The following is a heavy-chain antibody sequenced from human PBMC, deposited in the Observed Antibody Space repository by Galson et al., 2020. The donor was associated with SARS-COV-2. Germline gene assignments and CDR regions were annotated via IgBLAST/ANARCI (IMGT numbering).Heavy chain of an antibody. V-gene: IGHV4-31*03. J-gene: IGHJ6*02. CDR3: ASSIVVVPAARPYYYGMDV. D-gene: IGHD2-2*01. CDR1: GGSISSGGYY. Sequence: SETLSLTCTVSGGSISSGGYYWSWIRQHPGKGLEWIGYIYYSGSTYYNPSLKSRVTISVDTSKNQFSLKLSSVTAADTAVYYCASSIVVVPAARPYYYGMDVWGQGTTVTVSS. CDR2: IYYSGST.